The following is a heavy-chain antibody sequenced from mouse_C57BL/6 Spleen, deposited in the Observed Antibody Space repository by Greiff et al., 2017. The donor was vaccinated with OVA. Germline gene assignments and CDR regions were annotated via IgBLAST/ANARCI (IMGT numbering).Heavy chain of an antibody. J-gene: IGHJ1*03. CDR2: IYPGDGDT. V-gene: IGHV1-82*01. CDR1: GYAFSSSW. Sequence: VQLLESGPELVKPGASVKISCKASGYAFSSSWMNWVKQRPGKGLEWIGRIYPGDGDTNYNGKFKGKATLTADKSSSTAYMQLSSLTSEDSAVYFCARNDYYGSCYGYFDVWGTGTTVTVSS. D-gene: IGHD1-1*01. CDR3: ARNDYYGSCYGYFDV.